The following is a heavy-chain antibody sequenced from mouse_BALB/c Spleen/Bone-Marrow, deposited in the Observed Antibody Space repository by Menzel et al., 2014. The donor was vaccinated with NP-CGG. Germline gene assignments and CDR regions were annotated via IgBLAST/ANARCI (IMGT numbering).Heavy chain of an antibody. Sequence: DVMLVESGGGLVQPGGSRKLSCAASGFTFSSFGMHWVRQAPEKGLEWVAYIISGSNTIYYADTVKGRFTTSRDNPKNTLFLQMTSLRSEDTAMYYCARSRYDVGWFAYWGQGTLVTVSA. CDR3: ARSRYDVGWFAY. CDR2: IISGSNTI. J-gene: IGHJ3*01. V-gene: IGHV5-17*02. D-gene: IGHD2-14*01. CDR1: GFTFSSFG.